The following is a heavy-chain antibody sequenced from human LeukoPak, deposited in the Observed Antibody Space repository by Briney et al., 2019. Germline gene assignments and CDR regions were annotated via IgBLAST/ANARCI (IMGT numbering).Heavy chain of an antibody. D-gene: IGHD5-18*01. CDR3: VMGYNYAYEY. CDR1: GFTVSSSY. J-gene: IGHJ4*02. V-gene: IGHV3-53*01. CDR2: IYSGGST. Sequence: GGSLRLSCAASGFTVSSSYMSWVRQAPGKGLEWVSLIYSGGSTYYAASVKGRFTISRDNSKNTLYLQMNSLRPEDTAVYYCVMGYNYAYEYWGQGTLVTVSS.